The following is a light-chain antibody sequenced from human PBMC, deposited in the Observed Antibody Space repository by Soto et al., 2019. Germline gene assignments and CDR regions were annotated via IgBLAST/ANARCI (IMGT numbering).Light chain of an antibody. Sequence: QSALTQPASVSGSPGQSITISCTGSSSDVGGYKYVSWYQQHPGKAPKLMIYDVSNRPSGVSNRFSGSKSGNTASLTISGLQAEDEADYYCSSYRSSNTLLFGGGTKVTVL. CDR1: SSDVGGYKY. J-gene: IGLJ2*01. CDR3: SSYRSSNTLL. CDR2: DVS. V-gene: IGLV2-14*03.